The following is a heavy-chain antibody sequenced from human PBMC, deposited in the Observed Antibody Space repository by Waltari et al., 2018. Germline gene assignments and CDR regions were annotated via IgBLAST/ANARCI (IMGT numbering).Heavy chain of an antibody. CDR2: ISSSSSYI. CDR1: GFTFSSYS. Sequence: EVQLVESGGGLVKPGGSLRLSCAASGFTFSSYSMNWVRQAPGKGLEWVSSISSSSSYIYYADSVKCRFTISRDNAKNSLYPQMNSLRAEDTAVYYCARAPYGGNSEGAFDIWGQGTMVTVSS. V-gene: IGHV3-21*01. D-gene: IGHD4-17*01. CDR3: ARAPYGGNSEGAFDI. J-gene: IGHJ3*02.